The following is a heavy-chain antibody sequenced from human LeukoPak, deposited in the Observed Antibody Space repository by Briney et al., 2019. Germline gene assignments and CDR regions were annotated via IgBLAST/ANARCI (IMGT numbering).Heavy chain of an antibody. CDR3: ASGAGWESGY. D-gene: IGHD1-26*01. CDR1: GSTSSRNS. J-gene: IGHJ4*02. CDR2: INQDGSEK. V-gene: IGHV3-7*01. Sequence: GGSLRLSCAVSGSTSSRNSMSWVRQTPEKGPEWVANINQDGSEKNYVDSVKGRFTISRDNAKNSLFLQMNSLRAEDTAIYYCASGAGWESGYWGQGTLVTVSS.